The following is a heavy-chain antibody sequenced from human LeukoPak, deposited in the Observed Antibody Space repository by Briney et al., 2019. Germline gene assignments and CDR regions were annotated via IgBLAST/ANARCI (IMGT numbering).Heavy chain of an antibody. CDR3: ARDRVTGTPNFDY. V-gene: IGHV3-21*01. CDR2: ISSSNSYI. CDR1: GFTFSSYS. D-gene: IGHD1/OR15-1a*01. J-gene: IGHJ4*02. Sequence: PGGSLRLSCAASGFTFSSYSMNWVRQAPGKGLEWVSSISSSNSYIYYADSVKGRFTISRDNAKNSLFLQMNSLRAEDTAVYYCARDRVTGTPNFDYWGQGTLVTVSS.